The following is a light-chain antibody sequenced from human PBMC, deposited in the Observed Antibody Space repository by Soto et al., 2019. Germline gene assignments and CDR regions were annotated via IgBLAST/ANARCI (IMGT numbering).Light chain of an antibody. CDR2: EVS. Sequence: QSALTQSTSVSGSTGKSITISCTGTSSDIGGYNYVSWYQQHPDKAPKLMIFEVSNRPSGVSNRFSGSKSGNTASLTISGLLPEDEADYYCSSYTTSSTVAFDGGTKLTVL. J-gene: IGLJ2*01. CDR3: SSYTTSSTVA. CDR1: SSDIGGYNY. V-gene: IGLV2-14*01.